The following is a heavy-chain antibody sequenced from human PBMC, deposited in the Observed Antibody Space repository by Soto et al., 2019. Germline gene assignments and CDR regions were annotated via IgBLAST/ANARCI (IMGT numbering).Heavy chain of an antibody. J-gene: IGHJ4*02. V-gene: IGHV1-69*08. Sequence: QVQLVQSGAAVKKPGSSVKVSCKASGGTFSSYTISWVRQAPGQGLEWMGRIIPILGIANYAQKFQGRVTITADKSTSTAYMELSSLRSEDTAVYYCARDVGIAAAGELDYWGQGTLVTVSS. D-gene: IGHD6-13*01. CDR3: ARDVGIAAAGELDY. CDR2: IIPILGIA. CDR1: GGTFSSYT.